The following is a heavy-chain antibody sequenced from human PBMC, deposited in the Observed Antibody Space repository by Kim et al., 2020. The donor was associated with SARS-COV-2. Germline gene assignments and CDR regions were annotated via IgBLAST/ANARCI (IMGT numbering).Heavy chain of an antibody. CDR1: GFTFSSYW. V-gene: IGHV3-74*01. CDR3: ARDPTHGLLGVVRGVNDAFDI. Sequence: GGSLRLSCAASGFTFSSYWMHWVRQAPGKGLVWVSRINSDGSSTSYADSVKGRFTISRDNAKNTLYLQMNSLRAEDTAVYYCARDPTHGLLGVVRGVNDAFDIWGQGTMVTVSS. CDR2: INSDGSST. J-gene: IGHJ3*02. D-gene: IGHD3-10*01.